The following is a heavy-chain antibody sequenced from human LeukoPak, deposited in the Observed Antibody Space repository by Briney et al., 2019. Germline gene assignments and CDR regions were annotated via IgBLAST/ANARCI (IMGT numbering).Heavy chain of an antibody. CDR2: IYDSEST. CDR1: GGSISSYS. CDR3: ARLSHYFDSSGYYYVRFFDY. V-gene: IGHV4-59*08. J-gene: IGHJ4*02. Sequence: SETLSLTCTVSGGSISSYSWSWIRQPPGKGLECIGYIYDSESTNYNPSLKSRVAISVDKSKNQFSLKLSYVTAADTAVYYCARLSHYFDSSGYYYVRFFDYWGQGTLVTVSS. D-gene: IGHD3-22*01.